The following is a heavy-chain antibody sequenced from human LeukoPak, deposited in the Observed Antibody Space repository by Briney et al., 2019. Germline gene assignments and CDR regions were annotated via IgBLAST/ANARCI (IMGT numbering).Heavy chain of an antibody. J-gene: IGHJ4*02. CDR1: GYTFTSYD. V-gene: IGHV1-8*01. CDR2: MNPNSVNT. CDR3: ARGVRYFDWLSSPYFDY. D-gene: IGHD3-9*01. Sequence: ASVKVSCKASGYTFTSYDINWVRQATGQGLEWMGWMNPNSVNTGYAQKFQGRVTMTRNTSISTAYMELSSLRSEDTAVYYCARGVRYFDWLSSPYFDYWGQGTLVTVSS.